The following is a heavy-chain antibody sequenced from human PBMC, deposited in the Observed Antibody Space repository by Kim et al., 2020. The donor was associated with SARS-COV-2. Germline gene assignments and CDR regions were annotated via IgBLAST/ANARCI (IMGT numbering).Heavy chain of an antibody. D-gene: IGHD6-13*01. V-gene: IGHV1-69*01. CDR3: ARVSSSWYAYYFDY. J-gene: IGHJ4*02. Sequence: AQQFQGRGKITADESTSTAYMELSSLRSEDTAVYYCARVSSSWYAYYFDYWGQGTLVTVSS.